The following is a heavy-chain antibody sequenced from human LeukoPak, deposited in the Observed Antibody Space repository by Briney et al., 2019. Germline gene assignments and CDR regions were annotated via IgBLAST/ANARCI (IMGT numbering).Heavy chain of an antibody. CDR3: ARYYYDSSGYYYFSN. J-gene: IGHJ4*02. D-gene: IGHD3-22*01. CDR2: IYTSGST. Sequence: SETLSLTFTVSGGSINSYYWSWIRPPAGKGLEWIGRIYTSGSTNYNPSLKSRVTMSVDTSKNQFSLKLSSLTAADTAVYYCARYYYDSSGYYYFSNWGQGTLVTVSS. CDR1: GGSINSYY. V-gene: IGHV4-4*07.